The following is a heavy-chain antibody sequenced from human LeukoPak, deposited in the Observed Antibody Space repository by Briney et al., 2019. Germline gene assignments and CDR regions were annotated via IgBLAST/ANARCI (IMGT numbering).Heavy chain of an antibody. V-gene: IGHV3-30-3*01. Sequence: GGSLRLSCAASGFTFSSYTMHWVRQAPGKGLEWVAVISYDGSNKYYADSVKGRFTISRDNSKNTLYLQMNSLRAEDTAVYYCARWVSTGTTNYYYYMDVWGKGTTVTVSS. CDR3: ARWVSTGTTNYYYYMDV. CDR2: ISYDGSNK. CDR1: GFTFSSYT. J-gene: IGHJ6*03. D-gene: IGHD1-7*01.